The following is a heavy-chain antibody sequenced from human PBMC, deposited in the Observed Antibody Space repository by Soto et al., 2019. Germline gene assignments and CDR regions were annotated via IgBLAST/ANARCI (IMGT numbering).Heavy chain of an antibody. D-gene: IGHD5-18*01. CDR1: SGSISSYY. Sequence: XXTLSLTCTVSSGSISSYYWSWIRQPPGKGLEWIGYXSYSGXTNYKPSIKSRXXISVDTSXXKFSMKLSSVTAADTAVYYCARALYSYGPKFDPWAQGTLVTV. CDR3: ARALYSYGPKFDP. V-gene: IGHV4-59*01. J-gene: IGHJ5*02. CDR2: XSYSGXT.